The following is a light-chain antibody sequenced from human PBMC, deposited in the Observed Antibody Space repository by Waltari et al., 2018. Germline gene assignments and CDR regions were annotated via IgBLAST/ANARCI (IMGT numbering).Light chain of an antibody. Sequence: DIQMTQSPSSLSAFVGERVTITCRASQSIRSYVNWYQQKAGKAPQLLIYGASSLQSGVPSRFSGSGSGTDFTLTIRSLQPEDLATYYGQQSLNTPRTFGQGTKVEMK. CDR2: GAS. J-gene: IGKJ1*01. CDR3: QQSLNTPRT. CDR1: QSIRSY. V-gene: IGKV1-39*01.